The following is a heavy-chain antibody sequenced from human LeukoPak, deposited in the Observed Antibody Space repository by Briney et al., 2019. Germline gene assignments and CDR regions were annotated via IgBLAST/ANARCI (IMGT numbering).Heavy chain of an antibody. Sequence: GASVKVSCKASGYTFTGYYMHWVRQAPGQGLEWMGWINPNSGGTNYAQKFQGRVTMTRDTSISTAYMELSRLRSDDTAVYYCARVTTYYYDSSGYYNTPRWSDPWGQGTLVTVSS. CDR1: GYTFTGYY. CDR3: ARVTTYYYDSSGYYNTPRWSDP. V-gene: IGHV1-2*02. D-gene: IGHD3-22*01. CDR2: INPNSGGT. J-gene: IGHJ5*02.